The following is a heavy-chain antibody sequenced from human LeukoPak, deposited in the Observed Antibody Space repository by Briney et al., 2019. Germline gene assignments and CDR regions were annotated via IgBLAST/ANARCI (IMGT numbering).Heavy chain of an antibody. CDR1: GYTFTSYY. CDR3: ARDRGGGRYCSGGSCLNYYYYMDV. J-gene: IGHJ6*03. V-gene: IGHV1-46*01. D-gene: IGHD2-15*01. Sequence: GASVKVSCEASGYTFTSYYMHWVRQAPGQGLEWMGLINPSGGSTSYAQKFQGRVTMTRDMSTSTVYMELSSLRSDDTAVYYCARDRGGGRYCSGGSCLNYYYYMDVWGKGTTVTVSS. CDR2: INPSGGST.